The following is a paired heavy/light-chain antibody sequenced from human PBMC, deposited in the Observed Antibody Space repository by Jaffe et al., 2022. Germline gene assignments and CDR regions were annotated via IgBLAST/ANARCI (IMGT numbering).Light chain of an antibody. CDR3: ETWDTSLTVV. Sequence: QSVLTQPPSVSAAPGQKVTISCSGSSSNIGNNYVCWYQQLPGTAPKLLIYENNKRPSGIPDRFSGSKSGTSATLDITGLQTGDEADYYCETWDTSLTVVFGGGTKLTVL. J-gene: IGLJ2*01. CDR1: SSNIGNNY. V-gene: IGLV1-51*02. CDR2: ENN.
Heavy chain of an antibody. CDR2: ISSNLSPI. D-gene: IGHD4-4*01. CDR3: ARDLRGKTTVYGFDY. V-gene: IGHV3-48*04. J-gene: IGHJ4*02. Sequence: EVQLVESGGGLVQPGGSLRLSCAASGFTFSDYSMNWVRQAPGKGPEWVSYISSNLSPIHYADSVRGRFTISRDNDKNSLYLQMDSLRAEDTAVYYCARDLRGKTTVYGFDYWGRGTLVTVSS. CDR1: GFTFSDYS.